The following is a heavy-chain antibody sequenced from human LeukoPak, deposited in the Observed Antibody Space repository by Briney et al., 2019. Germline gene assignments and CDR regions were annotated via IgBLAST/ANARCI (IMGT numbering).Heavy chain of an antibody. CDR1: GFTFSSYG. J-gene: IGHJ4*02. CDR2: ISYDGSNK. CDR3: AKDLSRGDY. V-gene: IGHV3-30*18. Sequence: RSGGSLRLSCAASGFTFSSYGMHWVRQAPGKGLEWVAVISYDGSNKYYADSVKGRFTISRDNSKNTLYLQMNSLRAEDTAVYYCAKDLSRGDYWGQGTLVTVSS. D-gene: IGHD3-16*02.